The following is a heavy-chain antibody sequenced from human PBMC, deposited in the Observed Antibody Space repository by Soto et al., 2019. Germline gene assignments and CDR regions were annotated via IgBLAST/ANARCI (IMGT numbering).Heavy chain of an antibody. CDR2: INAGNGNT. D-gene: IGHD3-22*01. J-gene: IGHJ4*02. V-gene: IGHV1-3*01. CDR3: ATARPLYYYDSSGSLWDY. CDR1: GYTFTSYA. Sequence: GASVKVSCKASGYTFTSYAMHWVRQAPGQRLEWMGWINAGNGNTKYSQKFQGRVTITRDTSASTAYMELSSLRSEDTAVYYCATARPLYYYDSSGSLWDYWGQGTLVTVSS.